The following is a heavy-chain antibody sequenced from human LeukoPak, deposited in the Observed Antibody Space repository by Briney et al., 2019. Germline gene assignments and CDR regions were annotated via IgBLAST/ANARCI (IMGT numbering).Heavy chain of an antibody. Sequence: SETLSLTCTVSGGSISSSSAYWGWIRQPPGKGLEWIGSIYYSKNTYYNPSLKSRVTVSADTSKNQFSLTLGSVSATDTAVYYCVSPRGFSYGYFDYWGQGALVTVSS. V-gene: IGHV4-39*01. CDR3: VSPRGFSYGYFDY. CDR1: GGSISSSSAY. J-gene: IGHJ4*02. D-gene: IGHD5-18*01. CDR2: IYYSKNT.